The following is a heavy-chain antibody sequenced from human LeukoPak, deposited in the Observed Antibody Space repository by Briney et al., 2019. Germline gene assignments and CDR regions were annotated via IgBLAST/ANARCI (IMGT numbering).Heavy chain of an antibody. CDR2: IPYYGTNK. D-gene: IGHD4-23*01. V-gene: IGHV3-30*02. CDR3: ARRAGGYSHPYDY. Sequence: TGGSLRLSCAPSGFTFSNYGMHWVRQAPGKGLEWVAFIPYYGTNKYHADSVKGRLTISRDNSKNALYLQMNSLRAEATAVYYCARRAGGYSHPYDYWGQGILVTVSS. CDR1: GFTFSNYG. J-gene: IGHJ4*02.